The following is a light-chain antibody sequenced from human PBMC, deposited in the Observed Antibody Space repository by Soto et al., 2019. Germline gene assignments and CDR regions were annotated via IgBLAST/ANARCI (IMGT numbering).Light chain of an antibody. CDR2: ADS. J-gene: IGKJ5*01. CDR1: QSISGY. CDR3: QQRYNWPIT. Sequence: IVLTQSPATLSLSPGERATLSCGASQSISGYLGWYQQTPGQAPRPLIYADSNRATGIPARFSVSGSGRDFPLTISRLETEDFSVYYCQQRYNWPITFGQGTRLEIK. V-gene: IGKV3-11*02.